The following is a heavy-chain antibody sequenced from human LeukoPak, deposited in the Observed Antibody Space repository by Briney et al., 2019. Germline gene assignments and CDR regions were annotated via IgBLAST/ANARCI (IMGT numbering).Heavy chain of an antibody. J-gene: IGHJ4*02. CDR2: ISYGGAT. Sequence: PSETLSLTCSVSNGSISTYYWSWIRQSPGKGLEWIGYISYGGATTYNPSLKRRVTISVGSPKNHFSLRLTSLTAADTALYYCARHGGTLDYFDSWGPGSLVTVSS. D-gene: IGHD1-26*01. CDR1: NGSISTYY. V-gene: IGHV4-59*08. CDR3: ARHGGTLDYFDS.